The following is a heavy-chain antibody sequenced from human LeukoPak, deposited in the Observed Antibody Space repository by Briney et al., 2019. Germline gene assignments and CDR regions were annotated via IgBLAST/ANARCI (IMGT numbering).Heavy chain of an antibody. CDR3: ARNGIGSDIVVVPDH. J-gene: IGHJ4*02. CDR2: INPNSGGT. V-gene: IGHV1-2*02. CDR1: GYTFTGYY. D-gene: IGHD2-2*01. Sequence: ASVKVSCKASGYTFTGYYMHWVRQAPGQGLEWMGWINPNSGGTNYAQKSQGRVTMTRDTSISTAYMELSRLRSDDTAVYYCARNGIGSDIVVVPDHWGQGALVTVSS.